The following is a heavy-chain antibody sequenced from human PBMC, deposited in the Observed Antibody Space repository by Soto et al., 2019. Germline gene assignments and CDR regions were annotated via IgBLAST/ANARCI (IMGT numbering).Heavy chain of an antibody. V-gene: IGHV3-30*18. Sequence: GGSLRLSCAASGFTFNNYGMHWVRQAPGKGLEWVAVISYDGNKKYSADSVKGRFTISRDNSKNTLYLQMNSLRTEDTAVYYCAKDLSGYDRTERPFDYYGLDIWGQGTKVTVS. CDR3: AKDLSGYDRTERPFDYYGLDI. CDR1: GFTFNNYG. CDR2: ISYDGNKK. D-gene: IGHD5-12*01. J-gene: IGHJ6*02.